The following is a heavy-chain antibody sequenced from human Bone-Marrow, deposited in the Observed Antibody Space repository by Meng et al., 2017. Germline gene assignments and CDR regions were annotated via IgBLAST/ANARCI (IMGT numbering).Heavy chain of an antibody. CDR3: ARGYDSSGYYYKY. D-gene: IGHD3-22*01. V-gene: IGHV1-8*01. CDR2: MNPNSGNT. Sequence: QRVCPGDEVKKQGASGKVSCKAYGYTFTSNDINWVRQATGQGLEWMGWMNPNSGNTGYAQKFQGRVTMTRNTSISTAYMELSSLRSEDTAGYYCARGYDSSGYYYKYWGQGTLVTVSS. CDR1: GYTFTSND. J-gene: IGHJ4*02.